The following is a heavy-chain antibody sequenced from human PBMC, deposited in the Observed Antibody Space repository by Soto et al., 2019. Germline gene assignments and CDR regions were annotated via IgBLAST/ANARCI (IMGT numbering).Heavy chain of an antibody. V-gene: IGHV1-69*02. CDR3: ATNYGSGSAHFDY. CDR2: SIPMLGMS. Sequence: QVQLVQSGPEVKKPGSSVRVSCTASGGTFSSYTINWVRQVPGQGPEWMGRSIPMLGMSNYAQKFQGRVMMIADKSTNPVYMERSSLRSEDTAIYYCATNYGSGSAHFDYWGQGTLVTVSS. J-gene: IGHJ4*02. CDR1: GGTFSSYT. D-gene: IGHD3-10*01.